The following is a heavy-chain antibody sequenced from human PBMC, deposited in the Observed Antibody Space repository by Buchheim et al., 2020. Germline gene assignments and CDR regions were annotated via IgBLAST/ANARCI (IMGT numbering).Heavy chain of an antibody. Sequence: QVQLQQRGAGLLKPSETLSLTCAVYGGSFSGYYWSWIRQPPGKGLEWIGEINHSGSTNYNPSLKSRVTISVDTSKNQFSLQLSSVTAANTAVYYCARSPIAVAGTFDYWGQGTL. CDR3: ARSPIAVAGTFDY. CDR2: INHSGST. D-gene: IGHD6-19*01. V-gene: IGHV4-34*01. J-gene: IGHJ4*02. CDR1: GGSFSGYY.